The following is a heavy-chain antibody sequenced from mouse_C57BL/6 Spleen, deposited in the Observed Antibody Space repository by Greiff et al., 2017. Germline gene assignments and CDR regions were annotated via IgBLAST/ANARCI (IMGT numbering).Heavy chain of an antibody. J-gene: IGHJ2*01. V-gene: IGHV1-50*01. CDR2: IDPSDSYT. Sequence: VQLQQPGAELVKPGASVKLSCKASGYTFTSYWMQWVKQRPGQGLEWIGEIDPSDSYTNYNQKFKGKATLTVDTSSSTAYMQLSSLTSEDSAVYYCARGCDYWGQGTTLTVSS. CDR1: GYTFTSYW. CDR3: ARGCDY.